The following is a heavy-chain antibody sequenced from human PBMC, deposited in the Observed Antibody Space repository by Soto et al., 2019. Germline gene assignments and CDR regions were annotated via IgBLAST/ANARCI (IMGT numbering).Heavy chain of an antibody. D-gene: IGHD6-13*01. CDR3: ASARWDY. J-gene: IGHJ4*02. Sequence: SETLSLTCAVSGASFTANYWTWIRQPPGKGLEWVGEIFHAGNRNYSPSLSSRLTISVDTSKNQFSLKLSSVTAADTAVYYCASARWDYWSQGTLVTVSS. V-gene: IGHV4-34*12. CDR2: IFHAGNR. CDR1: GASFTANY.